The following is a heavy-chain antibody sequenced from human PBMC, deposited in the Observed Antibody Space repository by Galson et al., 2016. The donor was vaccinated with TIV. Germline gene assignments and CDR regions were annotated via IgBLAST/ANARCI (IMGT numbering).Heavy chain of an antibody. CDR1: GLIFSNAW. Sequence: SLRLSCAASGLIFSNAWMTWVRQEPGKGLEWVGRIRSHFDGGTVDYAAHVKGRFSISRDDSKNTLFLMMTRLKTEDTAVYYRSRGAYGDYLGSDASDIWGPGTTVIVSS. CDR3: SRGAYGDYLGSDASDI. D-gene: IGHD4-17*01. J-gene: IGHJ3*02. CDR2: IRSHFDGGTV. V-gene: IGHV3-15*01.